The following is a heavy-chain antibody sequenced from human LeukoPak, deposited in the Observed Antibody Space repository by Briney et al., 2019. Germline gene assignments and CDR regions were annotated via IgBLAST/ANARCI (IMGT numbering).Heavy chain of an antibody. D-gene: IGHD6-13*01. CDR1: GFTFSSYW. V-gene: IGHV3-7*01. J-gene: IGHJ4*02. CDR2: IKQDGSEK. Sequence: GGSLRLSCAASGFTFSSYWMTWVRQAPGRWLEWVANIKQDGSEKYYVDSAKGRFTISRDNGKKSLYLQMNSLRVEDTAVYYCARGRGNSSSWYWDYWGQGALVTVSS. CDR3: ARGRGNSSSWYWDY.